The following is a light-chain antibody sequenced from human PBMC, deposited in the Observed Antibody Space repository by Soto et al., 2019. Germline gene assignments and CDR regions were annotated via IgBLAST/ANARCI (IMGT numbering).Light chain of an antibody. V-gene: IGLV1-40*01. CDR3: QTFDSSLTITWV. J-gene: IGLJ3*02. Sequence: QSVLTQPPSVSGAPGQRVTISCTGSISNIGRGYDVHWYQQLPGSAPRLLLSGDSNRPSGVPDRFSGSRSGTSASLAITGLQAEDEGDYSCQTFDSSLTITWVFRGGTQVTVL. CDR2: GDS. CDR1: ISNIGRGYD.